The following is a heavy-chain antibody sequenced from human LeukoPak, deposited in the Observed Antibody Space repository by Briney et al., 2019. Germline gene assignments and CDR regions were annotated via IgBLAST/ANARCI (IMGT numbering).Heavy chain of an antibody. Sequence: SETLSLTCTVSGGSISSSSYYWGWIRQPPGKGLEWIGSIYYSGSTYYNPSLKSRVTISVDTSKNQFSLKLSSVTAADTAVYYCARLKSDYGDYMFDYWGQGTLVTVSS. V-gene: IGHV4-39*01. D-gene: IGHD4-17*01. J-gene: IGHJ4*02. CDR3: ARLKSDYGDYMFDY. CDR2: IYYSGST. CDR1: GGSISSSSYY.